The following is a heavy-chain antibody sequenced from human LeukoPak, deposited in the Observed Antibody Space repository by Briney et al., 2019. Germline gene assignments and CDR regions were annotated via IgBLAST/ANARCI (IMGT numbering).Heavy chain of an antibody. V-gene: IGHV4-39*01. CDR3: ARYDSSGYYLGKVDY. J-gene: IGHJ4*02. D-gene: IGHD3-22*01. Sequence: SETLSLTCTVSGGSISSSSYYWGWIRQPPGKGLEWIGSIYYSGSTYYNPSLKSRVTISVDTSKNQFSLKLSSVTAADTAVYYCARYDSSGYYLGKVDYWDQGTLVTVSS. CDR1: GGSISSSSYY. CDR2: IYYSGST.